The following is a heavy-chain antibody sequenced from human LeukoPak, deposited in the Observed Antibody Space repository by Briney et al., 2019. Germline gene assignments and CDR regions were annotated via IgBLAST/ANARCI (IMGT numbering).Heavy chain of an antibody. CDR1: GFGFTSYW. Sequence: GEALKISFKGSGFGFTSYWIGWLRPMPGKGLEWMGIIYPGDSKTRYSPSFEGQVTISADKSISTAYLQWSSLKASDTAMYYCARAHDSSGPDYWGQGTLVTVSS. CDR2: IYPGDSKT. D-gene: IGHD3-22*01. CDR3: ARAHDSSGPDY. J-gene: IGHJ4*02. V-gene: IGHV5-51*01.